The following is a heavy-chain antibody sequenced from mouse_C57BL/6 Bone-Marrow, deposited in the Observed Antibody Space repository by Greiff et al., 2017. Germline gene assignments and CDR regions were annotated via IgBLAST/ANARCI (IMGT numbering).Heavy chain of an antibody. CDR3: ARKPRGYFDV. D-gene: IGHD6-1*01. CDR2: IWSGGST. V-gene: IGHV2-2*01. Sequence: VKLMESGPGLVQPSQSLFITCTVSGFSLTCYGLHWVRQSPGKGLEWLGVIWSGGSTDYNAAFISRLSISKDNSKSQVFFKMNSLQADDTAIYYCARKPRGYFDVWGTGTTVTVSS. CDR1: GFSLTCYG. J-gene: IGHJ1*03.